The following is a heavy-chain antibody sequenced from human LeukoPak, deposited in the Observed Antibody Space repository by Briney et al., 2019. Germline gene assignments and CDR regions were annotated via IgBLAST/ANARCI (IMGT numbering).Heavy chain of an antibody. CDR1: GYTFTSYG. D-gene: IGHD5-12*01. Sequence: ASVKVSCKASGYTFTSYGISWVRQAPGQGLEWMGWISAYNGNTNYAQKLQGRVTMTRDTSVSTGYMELRRLTSDDTAVYYCARGLINGHDFDYWGQGTLVTVSS. CDR2: ISAYNGNT. V-gene: IGHV1-18*01. J-gene: IGHJ4*02. CDR3: ARGLINGHDFDY.